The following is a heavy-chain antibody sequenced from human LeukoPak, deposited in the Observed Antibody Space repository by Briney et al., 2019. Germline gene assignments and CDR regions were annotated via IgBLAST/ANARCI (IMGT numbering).Heavy chain of an antibody. Sequence: SQTLSLTCTVSGGSISSGSYYWSWIWQPAGKGLEWIGRIYTSGSTNYNPSLKSRVTISVDTSKNQFSLKLSSVTAADTAVYYCARALLDSSYTHDYWGQGTLVTVSS. V-gene: IGHV4-61*02. D-gene: IGHD6-6*01. J-gene: IGHJ4*02. CDR1: GGSISSGSYY. CDR2: IYTSGST. CDR3: ARALLDSSYTHDY.